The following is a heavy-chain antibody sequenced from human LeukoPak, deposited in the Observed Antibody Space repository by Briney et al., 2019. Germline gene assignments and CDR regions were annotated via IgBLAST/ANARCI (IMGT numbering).Heavy chain of an antibody. CDR1: GFTFRSYE. Sequence: PGGSLRLSCVASGFTFRSYEMNWVRQAPGKGLEWVSYISNRGSTIYYADSVKGRFTISRDNAKNSLYLQMNSLRAEDTAVYYCAELGITMIGGVWGKGTTVTISS. V-gene: IGHV3-48*03. CDR2: ISNRGSTI. D-gene: IGHD3-10*02. J-gene: IGHJ6*04. CDR3: AELGITMIGGV.